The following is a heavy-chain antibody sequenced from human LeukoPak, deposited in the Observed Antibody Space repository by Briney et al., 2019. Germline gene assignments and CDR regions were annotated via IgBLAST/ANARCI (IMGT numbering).Heavy chain of an antibody. CDR1: GFTFSSYW. V-gene: IGHV3-7*03. J-gene: IGHJ6*03. Sequence: AGGSLRLSYAASGFTFSSYWMTWVRQAPGKGLEWVANIKQVGSEKFYVDSVKGRFTISRDNAKNSLYLQMNSLRAEDTAVYYCARKDYYYMDVWGKGTTVTVSS. CDR3: ARKDYYYMDV. CDR2: IKQVGSEK.